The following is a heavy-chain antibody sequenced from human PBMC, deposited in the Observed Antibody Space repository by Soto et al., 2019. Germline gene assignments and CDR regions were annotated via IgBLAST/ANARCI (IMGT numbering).Heavy chain of an antibody. CDR2: ISGSGGST. D-gene: IGHD5-12*01. J-gene: IGHJ6*02. CDR3: AKSAGDIVATIRYYYYGMDV. V-gene: IGHV3-23*01. CDR1: GFTFSSYA. Sequence: QPGGSLRLSCAASGFTFSSYAMSWVRQAPGKGLEWVSAISGSGGSTYYADSVKGRFTISRDNSKNTLYLQMNSLRAEDTAVYYCAKSAGDIVATIRYYYYGMDVWGQGTTVTVSS.